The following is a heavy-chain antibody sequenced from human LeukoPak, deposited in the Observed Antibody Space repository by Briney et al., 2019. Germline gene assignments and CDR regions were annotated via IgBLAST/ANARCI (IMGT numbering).Heavy chain of an antibody. CDR1: GFTFSSYS. CDR3: AREFFYGSDSNAFDV. V-gene: IGHV3-48*04. J-gene: IGHJ3*01. Sequence: PGGSLRLSCAASGFTFSSYSMNWVRQAPGKGLEWVSYISSSSSTIYYADSVKGRFTISRDNAKNSLYLQMNSLRAEDTAVYYCAREFFYGSDSNAFDVWGQGTLVTVSS. CDR2: ISSSSSTI. D-gene: IGHD3-10*01.